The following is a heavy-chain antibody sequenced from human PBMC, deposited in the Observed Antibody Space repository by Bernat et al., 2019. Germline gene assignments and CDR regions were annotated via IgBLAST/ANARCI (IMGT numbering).Heavy chain of an antibody. D-gene: IGHD4-23*01. V-gene: IGHV4-39*01. J-gene: IGHJ2*01. CDR2: IYYSGSS. CDR1: GGSISSSRYC. Sequence: QLQLQESGPGLVKPSETLSLTCTVSGGSISSSRYCWGWIRQPPGKGLEWIGSIYYSGSSYYNPSLKSRLTISVDTSKNQFSLKLSSVTAADTAVYYCARPPGGDYGGYFWYFDLWGRGTLVTVSS. CDR3: ARPPGGDYGGYFWYFDL.